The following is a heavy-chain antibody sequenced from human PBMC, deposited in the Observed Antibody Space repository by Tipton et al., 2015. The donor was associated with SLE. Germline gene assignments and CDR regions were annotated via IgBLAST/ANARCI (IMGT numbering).Heavy chain of an antibody. Sequence: TLSLTCAVYGGSFSGYYWSWIRQPPGKGLEWIGEINHSGSTNYNPSLKSRVTISVDTSKNQFSLKLSSVTAADTAVYYCARDLGYGDYGYYFDYWGQGTLVTVSS. D-gene: IGHD4-17*01. V-gene: IGHV4-34*01. J-gene: IGHJ4*02. CDR3: ARDLGYGDYGYYFDY. CDR2: INHSGST. CDR1: GGSFSGYY.